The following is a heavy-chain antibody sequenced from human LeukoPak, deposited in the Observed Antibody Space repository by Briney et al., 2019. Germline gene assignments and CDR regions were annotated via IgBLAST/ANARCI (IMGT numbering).Heavy chain of an antibody. V-gene: IGHV1-18*01. D-gene: IGHD6-13*01. CDR1: GYTFTSYG. CDR3: ASFPNAAAGPDYYYYGMDV. CDR2: ISAYNGNT. J-gene: IGHJ6*02. Sequence: ASVKVSCKASGYTFTSYGISCVRQAPGQGLERMGWISAYNGNTNYAQKLQGRVTMTTDTSTSTAYMELRSLRSDDTAVYYCASFPNAAAGPDYYYYGMDVWGQGTTVTVSS.